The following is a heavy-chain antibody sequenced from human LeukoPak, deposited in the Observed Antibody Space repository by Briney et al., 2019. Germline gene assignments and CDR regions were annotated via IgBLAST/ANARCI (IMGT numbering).Heavy chain of an antibody. J-gene: IGHJ4*02. V-gene: IGHV3-74*01. Sequence: GGSLRLSCAASGFTFSPYWMHWVRQAPGKGLVWVSRINGDGSDTGYADPVKGRFTVSRDNAKNTLYLQMNSLRAEDTAVYYCTRGMPTIVYWGQGTLVTVSS. D-gene: IGHD5-24*01. CDR1: GFTFSPYW. CDR2: INGDGSDT. CDR3: TRGMPTIVY.